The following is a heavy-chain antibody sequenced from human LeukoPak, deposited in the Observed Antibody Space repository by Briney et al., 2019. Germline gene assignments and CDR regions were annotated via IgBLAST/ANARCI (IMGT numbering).Heavy chain of an antibody. V-gene: IGHV4-59*01. CDR3: ARDRYYFDY. Sequence: SETLSLTCTVSGGSISSYYWSWIRQPPGKGLEWIGYINYSGSTNYNPSLTSRFTISVDTSKNQFSLKLRSVTAADTAVYYCARDRYYFDYGGQGTLVTVSS. CDR2: INYSGST. J-gene: IGHJ4*02. CDR1: GGSISSYY.